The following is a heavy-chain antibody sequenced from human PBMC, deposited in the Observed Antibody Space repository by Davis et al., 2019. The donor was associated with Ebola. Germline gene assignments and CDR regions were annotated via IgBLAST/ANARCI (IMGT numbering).Heavy chain of an antibody. V-gene: IGHV4-61*05. CDR1: GGSISSSSYY. J-gene: IGHJ4*02. D-gene: IGHD4/OR15-4a*01. CDR2: IFHGGST. Sequence: SETLSLTCTVSGGSISSSSYYWGWIRQPPGRELEWIGYIFHGGSTTYNPSLESRVTISIDTSTNQLSLRLNSVTAADTAVYFCASGVAGGAKGAFDYWGPGTLVTVSS. CDR3: ASGVAGGAKGAFDY.